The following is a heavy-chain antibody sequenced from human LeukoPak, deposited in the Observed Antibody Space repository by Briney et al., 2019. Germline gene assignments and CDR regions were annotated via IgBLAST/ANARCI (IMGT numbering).Heavy chain of an antibody. CDR1: GFTFSSYW. V-gene: IGHV3-74*01. D-gene: IGHD5-12*01. CDR3: TRDGGYNAFDI. Sequence: GGSLRLSCAASGFTFSSYWMHWVRQAPGKGLVWVSRINSHGSSTSYADSVKGRFTISRDNAENTLYLQMNSLRAEDTAVYYCTRDGGYNAFDIWGQGTMVTVSS. CDR2: INSHGSST. J-gene: IGHJ3*02.